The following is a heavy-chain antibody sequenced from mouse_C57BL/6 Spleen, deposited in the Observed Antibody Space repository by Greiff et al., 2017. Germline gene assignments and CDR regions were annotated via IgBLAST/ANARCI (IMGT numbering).Heavy chain of an antibody. Sequence: QVQLQQPGAELVMPGASVKLSCKASGYTFTSYWMHWVKQRPGQGLEWIGEIDPSDSYTNYNQKFKGKSTLTVDKSSSTAYMQLSSLTSEDSAVYYCARRSYGNYDYFDYWGQGTTLTVSS. J-gene: IGHJ2*01. CDR2: IDPSDSYT. V-gene: IGHV1-69*01. D-gene: IGHD2-1*01. CDR1: GYTFTSYW. CDR3: ARRSYGNYDYFDY.